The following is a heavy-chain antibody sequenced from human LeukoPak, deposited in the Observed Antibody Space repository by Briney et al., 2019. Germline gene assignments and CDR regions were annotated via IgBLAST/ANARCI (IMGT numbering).Heavy chain of an antibody. J-gene: IGHJ4*02. D-gene: IGHD5-24*01. Sequence: GASVKVSCKASGYTFTNYYMHWVRQAPGQGLEWMGMINPNGGSTSYAQKFQGRVTMTRDMSTSTVYMELSSLRSEDTAVYYCARDHREVRWLQLITPYYFDYWGQGTLVTVSS. CDR3: ARDHREVRWLQLITPYYFDY. CDR1: GYTFTNYY. CDR2: INPNGGST. V-gene: IGHV1-46*01.